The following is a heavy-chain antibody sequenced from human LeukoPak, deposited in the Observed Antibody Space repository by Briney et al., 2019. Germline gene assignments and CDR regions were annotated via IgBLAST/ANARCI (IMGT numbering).Heavy chain of an antibody. J-gene: IGHJ5*02. CDR3: AKDWSSRFGESNWFDP. CDR1: GFTFSSYA. CDR2: ISGSGGST. V-gene: IGHV3-23*01. Sequence: PGASLRLSCAASGFTFSSYAMSWVRQAPGKGLEWVSAISGSGGSTYYADSVKGRFTISRDNSKNTLYLQMNSLRAEDTAVYYCAKDWSSRFGESNWFDPRGQGTLVTVSS. D-gene: IGHD3-10*01.